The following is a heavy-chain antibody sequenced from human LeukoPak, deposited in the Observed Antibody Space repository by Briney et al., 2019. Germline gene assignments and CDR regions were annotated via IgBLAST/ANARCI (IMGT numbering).Heavy chain of an antibody. V-gene: IGHV1-2*02. CDR1: GYTFIGCY. CDR2: INPNGGGT. Sequence: AAVKVSCKTSGYTFIGCYIHWLRQPPGQGLEGMRWINPNGGGTHYAQKFQGRVTMTRDTSVTTAYMELSSLTSDDTAVYYCARDQRQQLILGWLDPWGQGTLVTVSS. D-gene: IGHD6-13*01. J-gene: IGHJ5*02. CDR3: ARDQRQQLILGWLDP.